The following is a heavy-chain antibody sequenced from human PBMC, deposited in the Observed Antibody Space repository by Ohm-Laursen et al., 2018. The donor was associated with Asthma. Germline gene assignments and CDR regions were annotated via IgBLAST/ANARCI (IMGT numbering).Heavy chain of an antibody. J-gene: IGHJ4*02. D-gene: IGHD3-22*01. V-gene: IGHV4-31*03. Sequence: TLSLTCTVSGGSVSSGSYYWSWIRQPPGKGLEWIGYIYYSGGTYYNPSLKSRVTISVDTSKNQFSLRLSSVTAADTAVYYCARARHTSYEESSGYYCFDYWGQGTLVTVSS. CDR1: GGSVSSGSYY. CDR3: ARARHTSYEESSGYYCFDY. CDR2: IYYSGGT.